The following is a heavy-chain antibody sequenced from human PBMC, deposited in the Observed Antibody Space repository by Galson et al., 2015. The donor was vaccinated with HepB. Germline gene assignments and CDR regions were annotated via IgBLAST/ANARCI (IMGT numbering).Heavy chain of an antibody. Sequence: SLRLSCAASGFTFSNVWMSWVRQAPGKGLEWVGRIISKIGGGTTDYAAPVGGRFTMSRDDSTNTLYLQMNSLKTEDTAVYYCTSHTTSSVLGACGHGTLVTVSS. CDR1: GFTFSNVW. D-gene: IGHD2/OR15-2a*01. V-gene: IGHV3-15*01. CDR2: IISKIGGGTT. CDR3: TSHTTSSVLGA. J-gene: IGHJ5*01.